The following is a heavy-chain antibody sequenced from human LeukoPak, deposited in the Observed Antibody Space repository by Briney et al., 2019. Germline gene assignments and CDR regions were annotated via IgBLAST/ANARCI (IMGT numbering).Heavy chain of an antibody. CDR3: AKLGGMAVADTRPFDN. Sequence: PGGSLRLSCAASGFTFSTYGMHWVRQAPGKGLEWVTFIRHVGSVRYYADSVRGRFTVSRDNSKNTLYLQMNSLRAEDTAVYYCAKLGGMAVADTRPFDNWGQGTLVTVSS. J-gene: IGHJ4*02. CDR2: IRHVGSVR. V-gene: IGHV3-30*02. CDR1: GFTFSTYG. D-gene: IGHD6-19*01.